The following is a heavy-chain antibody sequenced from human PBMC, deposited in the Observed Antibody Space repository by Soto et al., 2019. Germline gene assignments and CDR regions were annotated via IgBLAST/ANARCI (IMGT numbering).Heavy chain of an antibody. V-gene: IGHV1-69*12. D-gene: IGHD6-13*01. Sequence: QVQLVQSGAEVKKPGSSVKVSCKASGGTFSSYAISWVRQAPGQGLEWMGGIIPIFGTANYAQKFQGRVKITADESTSTAYMELSSLRSEDTAVYYCARGGNSSSLPYYYYGMDVWGQGTTVTVSS. CDR3: ARGGNSSSLPYYYYGMDV. CDR2: IIPIFGTA. J-gene: IGHJ6*02. CDR1: GGTFSSYA.